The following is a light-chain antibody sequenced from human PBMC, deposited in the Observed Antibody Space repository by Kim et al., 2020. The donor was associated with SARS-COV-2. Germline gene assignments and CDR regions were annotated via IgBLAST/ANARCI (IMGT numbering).Light chain of an antibody. CDR2: TAS. Sequence: STSVGDRVTITCRAGQGIGRYLAWYQQNPGEAPKGLIHTASTLQTGVPSRFSGSGSGTDFALTISSLQPEDSATYFCQQLNTYPYTFGQGTKLEI. CDR3: QQLNTYPYT. CDR1: QGIGRY. V-gene: IGKV1-9*01. J-gene: IGKJ2*01.